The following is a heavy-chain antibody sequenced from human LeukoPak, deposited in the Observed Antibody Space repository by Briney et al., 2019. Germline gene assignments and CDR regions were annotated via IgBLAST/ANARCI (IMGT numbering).Heavy chain of an antibody. V-gene: IGHV4-31*03. CDR1: GGAISRGAYY. CDR2: IYYSGST. CDR3: ARGSYDSSGYYLSYFDY. J-gene: IGHJ4*02. Sequence: TLSLTCTVSGGAISRGAYYWSWIRQHPGKGLEGIWYIYYSGSTYYNPSLKSGVTISVDTSKNHFSLKLSSVTAADTDVYYCARGSYDSSGYYLSYFDYWGQGTLVTVSS. D-gene: IGHD3-22*01.